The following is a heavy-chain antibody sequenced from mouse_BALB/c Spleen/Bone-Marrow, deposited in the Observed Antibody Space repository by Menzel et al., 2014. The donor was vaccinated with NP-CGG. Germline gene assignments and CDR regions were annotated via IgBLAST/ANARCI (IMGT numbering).Heavy chain of an antibody. D-gene: IGHD1-1*01. CDR2: IRNKANGYTT. Sequence: EVHLVESGGGLVQPGGSLRLSCATSGFTFTDYYMSWVRQPPGKALEWLGFIRNKANGYTTEYSASVKGRFTISRDNSQSILYLQMNTLRVEDSATYYCARDMGLLRFDYWGQGTTLTVSS. CDR3: ARDMGLLRFDY. J-gene: IGHJ2*01. CDR1: GFTFTDYY. V-gene: IGHV7-3*02.